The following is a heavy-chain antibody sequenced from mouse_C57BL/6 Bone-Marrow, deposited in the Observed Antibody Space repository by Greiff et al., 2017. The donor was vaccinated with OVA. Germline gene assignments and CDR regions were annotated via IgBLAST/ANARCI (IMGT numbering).Heavy chain of an antibody. CDR3: ARDYYGRRDYYAMDY. J-gene: IGHJ4*01. V-gene: IGHV5-4*01. D-gene: IGHD1-1*01. Sequence: EVQGVESGGGLVKPGGSLKLSCAASGFTFSSYAMSWVRQTPEKRLEWVATISDGGSYTYYPDNVKGRFTISRDNAKNNLYLQMSHLKSEDTAMYYCARDYYGRRDYYAMDYWGQGTSVTVSS. CDR2: ISDGGSYT. CDR1: GFTFSSYA.